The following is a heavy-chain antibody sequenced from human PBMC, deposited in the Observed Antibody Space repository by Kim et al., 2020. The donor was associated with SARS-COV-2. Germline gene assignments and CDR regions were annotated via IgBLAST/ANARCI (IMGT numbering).Heavy chain of an antibody. J-gene: IGHJ4*02. Sequence: GGSLRLSCAASGFTFSTYWMSWVRQAPGKGLEWVANIKQDGSDKYYVDSVKGRFTISRDNAKNSLYLQMNSLRAEDTAVYYCAFGRRGLDYWGQGSLVTVSS. CDR1: GFTFSTYW. CDR2: IKQDGSDK. D-gene: IGHD3-10*01. V-gene: IGHV3-7*05. CDR3: AFGRRGLDY.